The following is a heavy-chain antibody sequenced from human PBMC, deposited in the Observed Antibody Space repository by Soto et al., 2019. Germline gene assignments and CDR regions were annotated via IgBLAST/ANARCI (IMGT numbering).Heavy chain of an antibody. CDR1: GYTFTSYG. V-gene: IGHV1-18*01. CDR2: ISAYNGNT. D-gene: IGHD3-22*01. Sequence: ASVKVSCKASGYTFTSYGISWVRQAPGQGLEWMGWISAYNGNTKYAQKLQGRVTMTTDTSTSTAYMELRSLRSDDTAVYYCATEGYYEDNIGYPCPDFDNWGQGTMVTVSS. J-gene: IGHJ3*02. CDR3: ATEGYYEDNIGYPCPDFDN.